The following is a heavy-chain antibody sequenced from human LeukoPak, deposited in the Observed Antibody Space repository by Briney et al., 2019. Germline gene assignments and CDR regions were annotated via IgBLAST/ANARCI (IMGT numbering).Heavy chain of an antibody. J-gene: IGHJ6*02. D-gene: IGHD3-10*01. CDR2: INTNTGNP. Sequence: ASVTVSCKASGYTFTSYAMNWVRQAPGQGLEWMGWINTNTGNPTYAQGFTGRFVFSLDTSVSTAYLQISSLKAEDTAAYYCARDRDLLWFGERRVIGMDVWGQGTTVTVSS. CDR1: GYTFTSYA. CDR3: ARDRDLLWFGERRVIGMDV. V-gene: IGHV7-4-1*02.